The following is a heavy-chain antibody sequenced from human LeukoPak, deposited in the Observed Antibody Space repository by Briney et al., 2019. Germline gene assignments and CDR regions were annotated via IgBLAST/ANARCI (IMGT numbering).Heavy chain of an antibody. D-gene: IGHD3-22*01. CDR1: GFTFSSYW. CDR2: IISDGSSA. Sequence: GRSLRLSCAASGFTFSSYWMHWVRQAPGKGLVWVSRIISDGSSASYADSVKGRFTISRDNAKNTLYLQINSLRAEDTAVYYCARAPFDVDSSGYLHTIIDYWGQGTLVTVSS. J-gene: IGHJ4*02. CDR3: ARAPFDVDSSGYLHTIIDY. V-gene: IGHV3-74*01.